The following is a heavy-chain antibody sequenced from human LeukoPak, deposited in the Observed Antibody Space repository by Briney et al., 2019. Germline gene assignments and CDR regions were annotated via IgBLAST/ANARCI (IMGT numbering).Heavy chain of an antibody. CDR3: ARRMKHLVRGLIYGFDI. D-gene: IGHD3-10*01. Sequence: GESLKISCLVSGYSFSTYCIGWVRQLRGKALEWMGSVHPDVSDTRYSPSLHAQVTLSDDKSISTAYLHWSSLKASDTAIYYCARRMKHLVRGLIYGFDIWGQGTMVTVSA. J-gene: IGHJ3*02. V-gene: IGHV5-51*01. CDR2: VHPDVSDT. CDR1: GYSFSTYC.